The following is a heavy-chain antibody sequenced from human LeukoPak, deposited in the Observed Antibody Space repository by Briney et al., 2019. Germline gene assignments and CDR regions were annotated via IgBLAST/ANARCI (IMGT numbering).Heavy chain of an antibody. J-gene: IGHJ4*02. Sequence: GGSLRLSCVVSGFTFINYGMSWVRQAPGKGLEWVANIKQAGSETYYVDSVKGRFTISRDDAKNSLYLQMNSLRAEDTAVYYCARLRYSSGWYPEYWGQGTLVTVSS. CDR3: ARLRYSSGWYPEY. D-gene: IGHD6-19*01. V-gene: IGHV3-7*01. CDR2: IKQAGSET. CDR1: GFTFINYG.